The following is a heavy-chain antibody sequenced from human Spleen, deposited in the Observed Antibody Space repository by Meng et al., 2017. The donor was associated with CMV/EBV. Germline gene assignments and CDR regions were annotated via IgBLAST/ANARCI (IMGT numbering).Heavy chain of an antibody. CDR1: GFTFSDSW. V-gene: IGHV3-7*01. CDR3: VGYENYYYGMDV. Sequence: GESLKISCAASGFTFSDSWMSWVRQAPGRGLEWVANIKQDGSEKNYVDSVKGRFTISRDNAKNSLHLQMDSLRGEDTAVYYCVGYENYYYGMDVWGQGTTVTVSS. D-gene: IGHD3-16*01. J-gene: IGHJ6*02. CDR2: IKQDGSEK.